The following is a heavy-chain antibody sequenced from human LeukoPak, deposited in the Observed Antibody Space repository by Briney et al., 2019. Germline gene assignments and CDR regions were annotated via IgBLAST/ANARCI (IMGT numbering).Heavy chain of an antibody. CDR3: ARMYSGTSYYFDY. CDR1: GVPISTYY. J-gene: IGHJ4*02. Sequence: SETLSLTCSVSGVPISTYYWIWIRQPPAKGLEWMGFFSYSGSTQYNPSLKSRVTMSVDTSKNQFSLKLSSVTAADTAVYYCARMYSGTSYYFDYWGQGTLVTVSS. CDR2: FSYSGST. D-gene: IGHD1-26*01. V-gene: IGHV4-59*01.